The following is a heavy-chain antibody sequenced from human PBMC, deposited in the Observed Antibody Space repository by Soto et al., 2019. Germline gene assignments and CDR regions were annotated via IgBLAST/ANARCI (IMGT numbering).Heavy chain of an antibody. V-gene: IGHV1-2*02. CDR1: GYTFTGYY. J-gene: IGHJ4*02. CDR3: ARVPYSSSWYYFDY. Sequence: GASVKVSCKASGYTFTGYYTHWVRQAPGQGLEWMGWINPNSGGTNYAQKFQGRVTMTRDTSISTAYMELSRLRSDDTAVYYCARVPYSSSWYYFDYWGQGTLVTVSS. D-gene: IGHD6-13*01. CDR2: INPNSGGT.